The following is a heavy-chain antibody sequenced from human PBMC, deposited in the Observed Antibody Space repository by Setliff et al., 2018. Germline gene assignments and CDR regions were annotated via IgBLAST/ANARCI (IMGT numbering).Heavy chain of an antibody. J-gene: IGHJ4*02. CDR3: TRWAGDYWIAYFDY. CDR1: GFTFSNAW. Sequence: PGGSLRLSCAASGFTFSNAWMSWVRQAPGKGLEWVGRIKSKTDGGTTDYAAPVKGRFTISRDDSKSIAYLQMNSLKTEDTAVYYCTRWAGDYWIAYFDYWGQGTLVTVSS. V-gene: IGHV3-15*01. D-gene: IGHD4-17*01. CDR2: IKSKTDGGTT.